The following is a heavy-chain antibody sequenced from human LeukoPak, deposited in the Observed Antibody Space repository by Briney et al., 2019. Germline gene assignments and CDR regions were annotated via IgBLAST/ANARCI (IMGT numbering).Heavy chain of an antibody. CDR3: ARTRALFGVTNLGWFDP. Sequence: PSETLSLTCTVSGGSISSYYWSWIRQPAGKGLEWIGRIYTSGSTNYNPSLKSRVTMSVDTSKNQFSLKLSSVTAADTAVYYCARTRALFGVTNLGWFDPWGQGTLVTVSS. J-gene: IGHJ5*02. CDR2: IYTSGST. V-gene: IGHV4-4*07. D-gene: IGHD3-3*01. CDR1: GGSISSYY.